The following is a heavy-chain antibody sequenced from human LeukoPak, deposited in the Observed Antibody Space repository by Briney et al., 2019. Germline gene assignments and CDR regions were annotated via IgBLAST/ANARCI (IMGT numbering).Heavy chain of an antibody. CDR2: INPNSGGT. V-gene: IGHV1-2*06. Sequence: ASVKVSCKASGYTFTGYYMHWVRQAPGQGLELMGRINPNSGGTNYAQKFQGRVTMTRDTSISTAYMELSRLRSDDTAVYYCARDMVRGVIIPDYWGQGTLVTVSS. D-gene: IGHD3-10*01. J-gene: IGHJ4*02. CDR1: GYTFTGYY. CDR3: ARDMVRGVIIPDY.